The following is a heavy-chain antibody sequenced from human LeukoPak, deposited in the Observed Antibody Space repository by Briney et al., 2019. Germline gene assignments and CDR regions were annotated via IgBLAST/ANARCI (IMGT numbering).Heavy chain of an antibody. V-gene: IGHV3-30-3*01. D-gene: IGHD2-8*01. CDR1: GFTFSSYA. CDR2: ISYDGSNK. Sequence: GGSLRLSCAASGFTFSSYAMHWVRQAPGKGLEWVAVISYDGSNKYYADSVKGRFTISRDNAKNTLYLQMNSLRAEDTAVYYCTRRTSVLPFDYWGQGTLVTVSS. J-gene: IGHJ4*02. CDR3: TRRTSVLPFDY.